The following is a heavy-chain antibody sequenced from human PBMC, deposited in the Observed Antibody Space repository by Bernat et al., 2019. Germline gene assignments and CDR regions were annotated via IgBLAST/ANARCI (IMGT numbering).Heavy chain of an antibody. CDR3: AGDRKGLYYFDY. V-gene: IGHV4-59*01. CDR2: IYYSGST. CDR1: GGSISSYY. Sequence: QVQLQESGPGLVKPSETLSLTCTVSGGSISSYYWSWIRQPPGKGLEWIGYIYYSGSTNYNPSLKSRVTISVDTSKNQFSLKLSSVTAADTAVYYCAGDRKGLYYFDYWGQGTLVTVSS. J-gene: IGHJ4*02.